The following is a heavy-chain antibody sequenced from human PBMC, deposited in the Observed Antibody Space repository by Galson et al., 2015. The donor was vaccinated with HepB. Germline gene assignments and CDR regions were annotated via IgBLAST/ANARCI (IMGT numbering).Heavy chain of an antibody. CDR3: ARDKGGNWRYFDY. CDR1: GYTFTSYN. V-gene: IGHV1-46*01. Sequence: SVKVSCKASGYTFTSYNINWVRQAPGQGLEWMGIINPSGGCTSYAQKFQGRITMTRDTSTSTVYMGLSSLRSEDTAVYYRARDKGGNWRYFDYWGQGTLVTVSS. J-gene: IGHJ4*02. CDR2: INPSGGCT. D-gene: IGHD1-1*01.